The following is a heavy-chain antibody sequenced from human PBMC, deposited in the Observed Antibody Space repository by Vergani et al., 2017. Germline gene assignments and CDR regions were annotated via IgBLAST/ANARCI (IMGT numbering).Heavy chain of an antibody. CDR1: GFTFSSYS. CDR3: ARGGGYSSGYYYVRY. V-gene: IGHV3-21*01. CDR2: ISSSSSYI. J-gene: IGHJ4*02. Sequence: EVQLVESGGGLVKPGGSLRLSCAASGFTFSSYSMNWVRQAPGKGLEWVSSISSSSSYIYYADSVKGRFTISRDNAKNSLYLQMNSLRAEDTAVYYCARGGGYSSGYYYVRYWGQGTLVTVSS. D-gene: IGHD3-22*01.